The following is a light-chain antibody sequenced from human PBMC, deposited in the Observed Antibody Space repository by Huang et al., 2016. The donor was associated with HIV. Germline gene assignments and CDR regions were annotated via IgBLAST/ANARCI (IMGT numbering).Light chain of an antibody. V-gene: IGKV3-15*01. CDR1: LSVSTN. CDR3: QQYDNWPLT. CDR2: GAS. Sequence: ERGMTQSPATVSLSPGERATLPCRASLSVSTNLPWYQQTPGQAPRLLIYGASTRDTGIPARFSGGGSGAECTLTISSLQSEDFAVYYCQQYDNWPLTFGGGTKVQIK. J-gene: IGKJ4*01.